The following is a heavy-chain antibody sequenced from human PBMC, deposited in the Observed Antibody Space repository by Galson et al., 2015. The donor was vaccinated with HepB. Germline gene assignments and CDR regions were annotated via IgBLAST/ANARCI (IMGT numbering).Heavy chain of an antibody. V-gene: IGHV1-46*01. CDR2: INISGDST. J-gene: IGHJ3*02. CDR3: ARESVDLHAFDI. CDR1: GYTFTNYY. D-gene: IGHD5-12*01. Sequence: SVKVSCKASGYTFTNYYMHWVRQAPGQGLEWMGIINISGDSTTYAQKIQGRVTMTRDTSASTVYMELSSLRSEDTAVYYCARESVDLHAFDIWGQGTMVTVSS.